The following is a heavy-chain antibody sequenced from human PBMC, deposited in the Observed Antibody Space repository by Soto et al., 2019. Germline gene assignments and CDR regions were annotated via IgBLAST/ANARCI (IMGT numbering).Heavy chain of an antibody. CDR2: ISYDGSNK. D-gene: IGHD6-13*01. Sequence: GGSLRLSCAASGFTFSSYGMHWVRPAPGKGLEWVAVISYDGSNKYYADSVKGRFTISRDNSKNTLYLQMNSLRAEDTSVYYCAKDFGSSSSYWGQGTLVTVSS. CDR1: GFTFSSYG. J-gene: IGHJ4*02. CDR3: AKDFGSSSSY. V-gene: IGHV3-30*18.